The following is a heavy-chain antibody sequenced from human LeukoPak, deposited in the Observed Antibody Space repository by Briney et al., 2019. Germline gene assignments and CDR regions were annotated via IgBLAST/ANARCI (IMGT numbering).Heavy chain of an antibody. CDR2: ISGSGGST. D-gene: IGHD4-17*01. CDR1: GFTFSSYA. V-gene: IGHV3-23*01. J-gene: IGHJ4*02. Sequence: GGSLRLSCAASGFTFSSYAMSWVRQAPGKGLEWVSAISGSGGSTYYADSVKGRFTISRDNSKNTLYLQMNSLRAEDTAVYYCAKDNRSATVTGYYFDYWGQGTLVTVSS. CDR3: AKDNRSATVTGYYFDY.